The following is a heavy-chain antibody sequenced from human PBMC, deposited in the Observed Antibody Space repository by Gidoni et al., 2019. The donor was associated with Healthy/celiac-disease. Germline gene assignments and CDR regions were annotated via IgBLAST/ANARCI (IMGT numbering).Heavy chain of an antibody. CDR1: GFTFSNAW. J-gene: IGHJ4*02. Sequence: EVQLVESGGGLVKHGGSLLTSCAASGFTFSNAWISWVRQAPGEGLEWVGLIKSKTDGGTTDYAAPVKGRFTISRDDSKNTLYLQMNSLKTEDTAVYYCTTVFSSLRAPAANYYFDYWGQGTLVTVSS. CDR3: TTVFSSLRAPAANYYFDY. CDR2: IKSKTDGGTT. D-gene: IGHD2-2*01. V-gene: IGHV3-15*01.